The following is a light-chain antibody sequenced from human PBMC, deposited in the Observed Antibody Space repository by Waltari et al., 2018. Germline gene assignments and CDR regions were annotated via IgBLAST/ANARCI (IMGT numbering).Light chain of an antibody. CDR3: QQCFYWPRT. CDR2: DAS. V-gene: IGKV3-11*01. J-gene: IGKJ1*01. Sequence: EIVLTQSPGTVSLSPGERATLPCRASQNINTDLVWYQQKPGQPPRLLIYDASNRASGIPPRFSGSGSGTDFTLIISSLEPEDFAVYFCQQCFYWPRTFGQGTKIEMK. CDR1: QNINTD.